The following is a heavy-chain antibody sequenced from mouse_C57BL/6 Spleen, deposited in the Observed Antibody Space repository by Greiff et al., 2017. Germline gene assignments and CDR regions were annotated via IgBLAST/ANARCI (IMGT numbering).Heavy chain of an antibody. Sequence: QVQLKESGAELMKPGASVKLSCKATGYTFTGYWIEWVKQRPGHGLEWIGEILPGSGSTNYNAKYKGKATFTADTSSNTAYMQLSSQTTEDSAIYCCARWESDYGFAYWGQGTLVTVSA. V-gene: IGHV1-9*01. D-gene: IGHD2-13*01. J-gene: IGHJ3*01. CDR2: ILPGSGST. CDR3: ARWESDYGFAY. CDR1: GYTFTGYW.